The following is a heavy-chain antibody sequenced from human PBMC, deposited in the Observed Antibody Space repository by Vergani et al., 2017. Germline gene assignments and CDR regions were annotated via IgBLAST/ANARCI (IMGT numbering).Heavy chain of an antibody. CDR3: AKDQPTDPLGSVGAPDY. V-gene: IGHV3-23*01. Sequence: EVQLLESGGGLIQPGGSLRLSCAASGFTFSSYAMSWVRQAPGKGLEWVSSISGSGDNTSYADSVKGRFTISRDNSKNTLYLHMNSLRAEDTAVYYCAKDQPTDPLGSVGAPDYWGQGTLVTVSS. D-gene: IGHD1-26*01. CDR1: GFTFSSYA. J-gene: IGHJ4*02. CDR2: ISGSGDNT.